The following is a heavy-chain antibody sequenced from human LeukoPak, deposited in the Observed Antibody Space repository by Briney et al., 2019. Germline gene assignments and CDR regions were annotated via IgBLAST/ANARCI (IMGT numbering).Heavy chain of an antibody. CDR2: IYTSGST. Sequence: SETLSLTRTVSGGSISSGSYYWSWIRQPAGKGLEWIGRIYTSGSTNYNPSLKSRVTISVDTSKNQFSLELSSVTAADTAVYYCARHSEITIFGVVPPDYWGQGTLVTVSS. V-gene: IGHV4-61*02. D-gene: IGHD3-3*01. J-gene: IGHJ4*02. CDR1: GGSISSGSYY. CDR3: ARHSEITIFGVVPPDY.